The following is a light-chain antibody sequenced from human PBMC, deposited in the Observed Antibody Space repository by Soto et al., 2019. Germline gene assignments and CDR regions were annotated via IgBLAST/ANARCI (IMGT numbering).Light chain of an antibody. Sequence: ALRMTQSPSSFSASTGDRVTITCRASQSIGTYLAWYQQIPGRAPKLLIFAASTLQRGVPSRFSGSGSGTDFTLTISCLQSEDFATYYCQQYCIYPPTFGGGTKVEIK. V-gene: IGKV1-8*01. CDR1: QSIGTY. CDR2: AAS. J-gene: IGKJ4*01. CDR3: QQYCIYPPT.